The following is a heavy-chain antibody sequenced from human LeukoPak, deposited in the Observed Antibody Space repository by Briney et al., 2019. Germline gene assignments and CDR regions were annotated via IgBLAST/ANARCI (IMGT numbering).Heavy chain of an antibody. CDR3: TRFYWNGLNFFDP. J-gene: IGHJ5*02. CDR2: TYYRSKWYY. Sequence: SQTLSLTCAISGDSVSSNSAAWNWIRQSPSRGLEWLGRTYYRSKWYYDYAVSVKSRITINADTSKNQFSLQLNSVTPEDTAVYYCTRFYWNGLNFFDPWGQGTLVTVSS. CDR1: GDSVSSNSAA. V-gene: IGHV6-1*01. D-gene: IGHD2/OR15-2a*01.